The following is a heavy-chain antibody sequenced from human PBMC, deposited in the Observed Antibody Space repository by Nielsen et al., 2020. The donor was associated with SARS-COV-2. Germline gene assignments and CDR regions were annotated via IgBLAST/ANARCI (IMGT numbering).Heavy chain of an antibody. D-gene: IGHD3-22*01. V-gene: IGHV1-8*01. Sequence: SVKVSCKASGYTFTSSDINWVRQATGKGLEWMGWINPNSGNTGYAQKFKGRVTMTRDTSISTAYMELSSLTSEDTAVYYCARRADYYDSSAYYYWGQGILVTVSS. J-gene: IGHJ4*02. CDR2: INPNSGNT. CDR3: ARRADYYDSSAYYY. CDR1: GYTFTSSD.